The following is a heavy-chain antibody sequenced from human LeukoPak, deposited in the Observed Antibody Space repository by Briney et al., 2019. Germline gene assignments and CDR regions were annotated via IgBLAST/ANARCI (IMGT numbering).Heavy chain of an antibody. D-gene: IGHD6-6*01. CDR3: AKDEYGSSSGGGDYYYYGMDV. CDR1: GFTFSSYG. CDR2: ISYDGSNK. V-gene: IGHV3-30*18. J-gene: IGHJ6*02. Sequence: GGSLRLSCAASGFTFSSYGMHWVRQAPGKGLEWVAVISYDGSNKYYADSVKGRFTISRDNSKNTLYLQMNSLRAEDTAVYYCAKDEYGSSSGGGDYYYYGMDVWGQGTTVTVSS.